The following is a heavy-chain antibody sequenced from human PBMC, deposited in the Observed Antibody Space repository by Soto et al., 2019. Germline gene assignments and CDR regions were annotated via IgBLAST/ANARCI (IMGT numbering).Heavy chain of an antibody. CDR2: ISAYNGNT. Sequence: ASVKVSCKASGYTFTSYGISWVRQAPGQGLEWMGWISAYNGNTNYAQKLQGRVTMTTDTSTSTAYMELRSLRSDDTAVCYCARDYYDSSGPHDFDYWGQGTLVTVSS. CDR1: GYTFTSYG. V-gene: IGHV1-18*04. D-gene: IGHD3-22*01. CDR3: ARDYYDSSGPHDFDY. J-gene: IGHJ4*02.